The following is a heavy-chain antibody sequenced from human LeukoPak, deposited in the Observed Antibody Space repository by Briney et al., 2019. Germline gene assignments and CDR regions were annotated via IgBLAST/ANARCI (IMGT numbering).Heavy chain of an antibody. Sequence: ASVKVSCKASGYTFTGYYMHWVRQAPGQGLEWMGWINPNSGGTNYAQKFQGRVTMTRDTSISTAYMELSRLRSDDTAVYYCARDTRFMQLVGILRYWGQGTLVTVSS. D-gene: IGHD6-6*01. CDR3: ARDTRFMQLVGILRY. CDR1: GYTFTGYY. V-gene: IGHV1-2*02. CDR2: INPNSGGT. J-gene: IGHJ4*02.